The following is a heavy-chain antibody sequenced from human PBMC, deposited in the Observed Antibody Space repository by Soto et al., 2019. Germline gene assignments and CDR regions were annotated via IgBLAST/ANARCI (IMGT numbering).Heavy chain of an antibody. Sequence: QVQLVQSGAEVKKTGSSVKVCCRASGDTFSSFTFSWVRQAPGQGLEWMGRIVPMLDLSNNAQKFQGRVTITADKSTSTVYMQLTNLTSDDTSVYYCARGKEWLRMNHWGQGTLVAVSS. CDR2: IVPMLDLS. CDR3: ARGKEWLRMNH. J-gene: IGHJ4*01. CDR1: GDTFSSFT. D-gene: IGHD5-12*01. V-gene: IGHV1-69*02.